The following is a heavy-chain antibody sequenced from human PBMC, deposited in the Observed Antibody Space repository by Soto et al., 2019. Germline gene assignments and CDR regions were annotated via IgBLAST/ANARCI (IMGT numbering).Heavy chain of an antibody. CDR2: IYPGDHET. V-gene: IGHV5-51*01. CDR3: ARSPRSSPYFDF. D-gene: IGHD6-13*01. J-gene: IGHJ4*02. CDR1: GYTFSNFW. Sequence: HGESLKISCQCSGYTFSNFWIGWVRQLTGQGLEWMGIIYPGDHETRYSPSFLGKVTISAETSINTAYLQWSSLEASDSAFYFCARSPRSSPYFDFWGQGALVTVSS.